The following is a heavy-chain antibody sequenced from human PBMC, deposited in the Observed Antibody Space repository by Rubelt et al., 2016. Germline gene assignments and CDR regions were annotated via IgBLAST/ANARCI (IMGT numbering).Heavy chain of an antibody. D-gene: IGHD6-13*01. Sequence: MHWVRQAPGQGLEWMGIINPSGGSTSYAQKFQGRVTMTRDTSTSTVYMELSSLRSDDTAVYYCARDGAAAGLAGDNWFDPWGQGTLVTVSS. CDR2: INPSGGST. V-gene: IGHV1-46*01. CDR3: ARDGAAAGLAGDNWFDP. J-gene: IGHJ5*02.